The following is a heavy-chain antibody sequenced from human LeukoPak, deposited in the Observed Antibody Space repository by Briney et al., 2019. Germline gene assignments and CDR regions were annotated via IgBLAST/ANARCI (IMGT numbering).Heavy chain of an antibody. CDR3: AKDMGLYGEETIRVQDY. J-gene: IGHJ4*02. CDR2: ISSSSSYI. V-gene: IGHV3-21*01. CDR1: GFTFSSYS. Sequence: GGSLRLSCAASGFTFSSYSMNWVRQAPGKGLEWVSSISSSSSYIYYADSVKGRFTISRDNAKNTLYLQMNSLRAEDTAVYYCAKDMGLYGEETIRVQDYWGQGTLVTVSS. D-gene: IGHD4-17*01.